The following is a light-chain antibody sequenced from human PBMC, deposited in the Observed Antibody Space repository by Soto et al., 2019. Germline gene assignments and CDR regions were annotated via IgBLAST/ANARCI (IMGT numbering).Light chain of an antibody. CDR1: SVDIGDYNF. CDR3: SSDTSSGTQGV. V-gene: IGLV2-14*01. CDR2: EVS. Sequence: QSALTQPASVSGSDGQSITISCTGSSVDIGDYNFVSWYQQRPGKAPKLMIYEVSYRPSGVSNRFSGSKSGTTASLTISGLQGDDEADYYCSSDTSSGTQGVFGTGTKLTV. J-gene: IGLJ1*01.